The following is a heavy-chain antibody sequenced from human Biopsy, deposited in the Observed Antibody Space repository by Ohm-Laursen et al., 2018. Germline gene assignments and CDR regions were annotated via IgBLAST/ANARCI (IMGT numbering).Heavy chain of an antibody. CDR3: ARDVRPVTMIAEGDFDY. D-gene: IGHD3-22*01. CDR1: GFSFSIYS. V-gene: IGHV3-21*01. CDR2: ISSSSSYI. J-gene: IGHJ4*02. Sequence: SLRLSCTASGFSFSIYSMNWVRRAPGKGLEWVSFISSSSSYIYYADSVKGRFTVSRDNARDSLYLQMNSLRAEDTAVYYCARDVRPVTMIAEGDFDYWGQGSLVTVS.